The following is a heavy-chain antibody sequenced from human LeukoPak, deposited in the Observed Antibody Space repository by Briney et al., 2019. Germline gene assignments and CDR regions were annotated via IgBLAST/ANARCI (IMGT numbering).Heavy chain of an antibody. V-gene: IGHV4-61*01. Sequence: SETLSLTCDVSGVSINTCCYYWTWIRQPPGKGLEWIGYKYYSGSTRYNSSLRSRLTISLDSSKNQFSLRLTSVTAADTAVYYCARYPDYGGNRGWGQGTLVTVSS. CDR3: ARYPDYGGNRG. CDR1: GVSINTCCYY. CDR2: KYYSGST. J-gene: IGHJ4*02. D-gene: IGHD4-23*01.